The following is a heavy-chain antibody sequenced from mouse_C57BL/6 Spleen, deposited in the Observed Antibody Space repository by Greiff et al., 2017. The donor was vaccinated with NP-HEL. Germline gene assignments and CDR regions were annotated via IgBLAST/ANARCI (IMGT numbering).Heavy chain of an antibody. CDR2: INPGSGGT. CDR3: AFYYDYDGYAMDY. V-gene: IGHV1-54*01. CDR1: GYAFTNYL. D-gene: IGHD2-4*01. Sequence: VKVVESGAELVRPGTSVKVSCKASGYAFTNYLIEWVKQRPGQGLEWIGVINPGSGGTNYNEKFKGKATLTADKSSSTAYMQLSSLTSEDSAVYFCAFYYDYDGYAMDYWGQGTSVTVSS. J-gene: IGHJ4*01.